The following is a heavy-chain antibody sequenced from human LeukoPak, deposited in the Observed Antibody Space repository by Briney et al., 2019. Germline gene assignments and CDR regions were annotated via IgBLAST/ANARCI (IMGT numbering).Heavy chain of an antibody. J-gene: IGHJ4*02. D-gene: IGHD2-2*02. V-gene: IGHV3-23*01. Sequence: GGSLRLSCAASGFTFSNYGMSWVRQAPGKGLEWVSTISGSGSATYNAGSVKGRFTTSRDNSNITLYLQMNSLRAEDTAVYYCAKTEAPAAIRAGSDYWGQGTLVTVSS. CDR3: AKTEAPAAIRAGSDY. CDR2: ISGSGSAT. CDR1: GFTFSNYG.